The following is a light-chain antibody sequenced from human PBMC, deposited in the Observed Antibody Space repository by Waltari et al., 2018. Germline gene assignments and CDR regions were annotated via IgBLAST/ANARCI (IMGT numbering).Light chain of an antibody. Sequence: IVMTQSPATLSVSPGERATLSCRASQCISTNLAWFQEKPGQAPRPLIYGASTRATGVPARFSGSGSGTYFTLVISSLQSEDFAVYYCQQYDKWLRYSFGQGTKLEIK. CDR3: QQYDKWLRYS. J-gene: IGKJ2*01. CDR2: GAS. CDR1: QCISTN. V-gene: IGKV3-15*01.